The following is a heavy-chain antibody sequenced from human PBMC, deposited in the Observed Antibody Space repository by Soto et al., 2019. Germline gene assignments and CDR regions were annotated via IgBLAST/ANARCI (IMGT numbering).Heavy chain of an antibody. V-gene: IGHV4-30-4*01. J-gene: IGHJ4*02. Sequence: SETLSLTCTVSGGSISSGDYYWSWIRQPPGKGLEWIGYIYYSGSTYYNPSLKSRVTISVDTSKNQFSLKLSSVTAADTAVYYCAREITIFGVDIGILDYWGKGTLVPVSS. D-gene: IGHD3-3*01. CDR3: AREITIFGVDIGILDY. CDR2: IYYSGST. CDR1: GGSISSGDYY.